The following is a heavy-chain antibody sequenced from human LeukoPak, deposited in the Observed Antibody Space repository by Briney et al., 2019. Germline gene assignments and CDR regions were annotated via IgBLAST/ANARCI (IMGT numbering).Heavy chain of an antibody. CDR3: ARDLGIAVAGTVVDY. CDR2: ISAYNGNT. Sequence: GASVKVSCKASGYTFTSYGISWVRQAPGQGLEWMGWISAYNGNTNYAQKLQGRVTMTTDTSTSTAYMELRSLRSDDMAVYYCARDLGIAVAGTVVDYWGQGTLVTVSS. D-gene: IGHD6-19*01. CDR1: GYTFTSYG. J-gene: IGHJ4*02. V-gene: IGHV1-18*03.